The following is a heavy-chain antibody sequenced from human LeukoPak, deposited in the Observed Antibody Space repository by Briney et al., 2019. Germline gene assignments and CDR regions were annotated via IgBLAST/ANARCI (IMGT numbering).Heavy chain of an antibody. Sequence: GGSLRLSCAASGFTFSSYSMNWVRQAPGKGLEWVSSISSSSSYIYYADSVKGRFTISRDNAKNSLYLQMNSLRAEDTAVYYCARGKSGYYQPGYYCYYYYMDVWGKGTTVTVSS. CDR2: ISSSSSYI. V-gene: IGHV3-21*01. J-gene: IGHJ6*03. CDR3: ARGKSGYYQPGYYCYYYYMDV. D-gene: IGHD3-22*01. CDR1: GFTFSSYS.